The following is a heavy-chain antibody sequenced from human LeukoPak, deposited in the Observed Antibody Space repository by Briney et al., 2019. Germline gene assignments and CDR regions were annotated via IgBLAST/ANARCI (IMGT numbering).Heavy chain of an antibody. J-gene: IGHJ6*02. Sequence: SETLSLTCAVYGGSFSGYYWSRIRQPPGKGLEWIGEINHSGSTNYNPSLKSRVTISVDTSKNQFSLKLSSVTAADTAVYYCARVYSSGWPAYYYYGMDVWGQGTTVTVSS. CDR3: ARVYSSGWPAYYYYGMDV. D-gene: IGHD6-19*01. CDR2: INHSGST. V-gene: IGHV4-34*01. CDR1: GGSFSGYY.